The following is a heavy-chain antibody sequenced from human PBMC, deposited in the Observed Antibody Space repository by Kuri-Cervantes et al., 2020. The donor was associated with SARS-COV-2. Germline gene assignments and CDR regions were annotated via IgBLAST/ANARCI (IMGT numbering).Heavy chain of an antibody. J-gene: IGHJ3*02. Sequence: GESLKISCAASGFTFSTFWLSWVRQAPGKGLEWVGRIKSKTDGGTTDYVAPVKGRFTIPRDDSKNTVYLQMSSLKTEDTAVYFCSTIDSSDTDAYDIWGQGTMVTVSS. D-gene: IGHD3-22*01. V-gene: IGHV3-15*01. CDR2: IKSKTDGGTT. CDR1: GFTFSTFW. CDR3: STIDSSDTDAYDI.